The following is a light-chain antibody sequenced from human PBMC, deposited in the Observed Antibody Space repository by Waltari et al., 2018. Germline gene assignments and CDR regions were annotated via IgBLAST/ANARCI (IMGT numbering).Light chain of an antibody. V-gene: IGKV4-1*01. CDR3: QQYYRTPPT. Sequence: VLYSSNNKNFLAWYQQKAGQPPKLLINWASTREFGVPDRFSGSGSGTDFTLTISSLQAEDVAVYYCQQYYRTPPTFGQGTKLEIK. CDR1: VLYSSNNKNF. CDR2: WAS. J-gene: IGKJ2*01.